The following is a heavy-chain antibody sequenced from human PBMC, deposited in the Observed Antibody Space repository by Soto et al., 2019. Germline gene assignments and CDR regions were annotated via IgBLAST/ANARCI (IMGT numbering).Heavy chain of an antibody. CDR1: GFTFSSYG. Sequence: QAQLVESGGGVVQPGRSLRLSCAASGFTFSSYGMHWVRQAPGKGLEWVAIIWYDGSNKYYADSVKGRFTISGDSSKNTLYLQMNSLRAEDTAVYYCARVGSSWSFDYWGQGTLVTVSS. V-gene: IGHV3-33*01. J-gene: IGHJ4*02. CDR3: ARVGSSWSFDY. D-gene: IGHD6-13*01. CDR2: IWYDGSNK.